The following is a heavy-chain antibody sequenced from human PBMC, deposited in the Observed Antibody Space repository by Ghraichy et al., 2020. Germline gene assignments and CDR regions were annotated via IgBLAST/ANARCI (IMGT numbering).Heavy chain of an antibody. CDR3: AKADGRYYYYGLDV. Sequence: GGSLRLSCAASGFTFNTHGMHWVRQAPGKGLECVAVISYDETIKYYADSVKGRFSISRDNSNNTLSLQMNSLRAEDTAVYYCAKADGRYYYYGLDVWGQGTTVTVSS. CDR2: ISYDETIK. D-gene: IGHD4-17*01. V-gene: IGHV3-30*18. J-gene: IGHJ6*02. CDR1: GFTFNTHG.